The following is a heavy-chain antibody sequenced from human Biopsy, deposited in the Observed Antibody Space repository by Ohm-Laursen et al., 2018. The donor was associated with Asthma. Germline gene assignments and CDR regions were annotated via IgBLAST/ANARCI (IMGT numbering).Heavy chain of an antibody. CDR3: ARGQKSAGDRWFDP. J-gene: IGHJ5*02. Sequence: SVKVSCKASGYTFIGCHIHWMRQAPGQGLEWMGRINPNSGGTDYVQKFQGRVTMTRDTSISTAYMEVSRLRSDDTAVYYCARGQKSAGDRWFDPWGQGTLVTVSS. V-gene: IGHV1-2*06. D-gene: IGHD6-13*01. CDR1: GYTFIGCH. CDR2: INPNSGGT.